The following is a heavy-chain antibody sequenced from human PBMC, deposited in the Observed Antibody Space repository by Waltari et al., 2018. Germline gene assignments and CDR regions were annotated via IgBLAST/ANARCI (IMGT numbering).Heavy chain of an antibody. J-gene: IGHJ4*02. CDR2: INHSGST. CDR3: ARSGCSGGSCYTDLDY. D-gene: IGHD2-15*01. V-gene: IGHV4-34*01. Sequence: QVQLQQWGAGLLKPSETLSLTCAVYGGSFRGYYWSWIRQPPGKGLEWIGEINHSGSTNYNPSLKSRVTISVDTSKNQFSLKLSSVTAADTAVYYCARSGCSGGSCYTDLDYWGQGTLVTVSS. CDR1: GGSFRGYY.